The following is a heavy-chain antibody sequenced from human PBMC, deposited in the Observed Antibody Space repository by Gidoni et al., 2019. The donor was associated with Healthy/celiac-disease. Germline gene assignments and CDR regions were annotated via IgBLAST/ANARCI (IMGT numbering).Heavy chain of an antibody. J-gene: IGHJ4*02. Sequence: QVQLQASGPGLVKPSATLSLTCPVSGGSISSYYWSWIRQPPGKGLEWIGFIYYSGSTNYNPSLKSRVTISVDTSKNQFSLKLSSVTAADTAVYYCARYTPMAYYFDYWGQGTLVTVSS. V-gene: IGHV4-59*01. CDR2: IYYSGST. D-gene: IGHD5-18*01. CDR1: GGSISSYY. CDR3: ARYTPMAYYFDY.